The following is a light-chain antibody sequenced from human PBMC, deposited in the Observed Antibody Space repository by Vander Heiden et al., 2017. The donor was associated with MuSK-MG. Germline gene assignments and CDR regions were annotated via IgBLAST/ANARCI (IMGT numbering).Light chain of an antibody. J-gene: IGKJ5*01. CDR3: QQYYSTPS. V-gene: IGKV1D-43*01. CDR1: QGISSY. CDR2: YAS. Sequence: AIRMTESPFSLSASVRDRVTITCWARQGISSYLAWYQQKPAKAPKLFIYYASSLKSGVPSMFSGSGSGTDYNLTISSLQPEDFATYYWQQYYSTPSFGQGTRLEIK.